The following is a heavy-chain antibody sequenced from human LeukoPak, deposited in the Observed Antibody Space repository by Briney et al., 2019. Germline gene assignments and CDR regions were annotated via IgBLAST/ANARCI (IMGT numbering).Heavy chain of an antibody. J-gene: IGHJ4*02. CDR1: GFTFRSYA. V-gene: IGHV3-23*01. Sequence: GGSLRLSCAASGFTFRSYAMSWVRQAPGKGLEWVSAISGSGGSTYYADSVKGRFPISRANSKNTLYLQMNSLRAEDTAVYYCATEWLSHDYWGQGTLVTVPS. CDR2: ISGSGGST. D-gene: IGHD3-3*01. CDR3: ATEWLSHDY.